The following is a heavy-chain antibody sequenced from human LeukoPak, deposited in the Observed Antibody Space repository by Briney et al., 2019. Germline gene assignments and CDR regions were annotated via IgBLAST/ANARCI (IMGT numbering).Heavy chain of an antibody. Sequence: PSETLSLTCTVSGGSISSYYWSWLRQPPGKGLEWIGYIYYSGSTNYNPSLKSRVTISVDTSKNQFSLKLSSVTAADTAVYYCARVGMVRGLYYYYYYMDVWGKGTTVTISS. V-gene: IGHV4-59*01. J-gene: IGHJ6*03. CDR3: ARVGMVRGLYYYYYYMDV. D-gene: IGHD3-10*01. CDR1: GGSISSYY. CDR2: IYYSGST.